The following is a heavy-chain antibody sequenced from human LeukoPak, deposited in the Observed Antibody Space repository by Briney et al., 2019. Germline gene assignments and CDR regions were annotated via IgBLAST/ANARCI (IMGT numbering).Heavy chain of an antibody. D-gene: IGHD3-10*01. V-gene: IGHV3-30*03. J-gene: IGHJ3*02. CDR1: GFTFSSYG. CDR3: ARSMVRGGYAFDI. CDR2: IAYDGSNK. Sequence: PGGSLRLSCAASGFTFSSYGMHWVRQAPGKGLEWVAVIAYDGSNKNYVDSVKGRFTISRDNSKNTLYLQMNSLRAEDTAVYYCARSMVRGGYAFDIWGQGTMVTVSS.